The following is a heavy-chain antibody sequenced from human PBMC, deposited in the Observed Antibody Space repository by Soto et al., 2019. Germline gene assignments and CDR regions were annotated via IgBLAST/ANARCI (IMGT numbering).Heavy chain of an antibody. CDR1: GASISSKTNN. D-gene: IGHD1-20*01. Sequence: PTKTLYLTCTVSGASISSKTNNWAWIRRPPGKGLECIGSIYYDGSTYYNPSLKSRLTISVDTSKNQLSLELNSVTAADTAVYYCTRDARYNAVSYSATWGQGTLVTVSS. CDR3: TRDARYNAVSYSAT. CDR2: IYYDGST. V-gene: IGHV4-39*02. J-gene: IGHJ5*02.